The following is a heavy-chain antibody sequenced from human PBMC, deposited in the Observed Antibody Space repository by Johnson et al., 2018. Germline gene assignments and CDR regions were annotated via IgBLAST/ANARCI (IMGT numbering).Heavy chain of an antibody. J-gene: IGHJ3*02. CDR2: IYYSGST. Sequence: QVQLQESGPELVKPSETLSLTCTVSGGSISDNYWSWSRQPPGKGLEWIGYIYYSGSTNYNPSLKSRVTISVDTSKNQFSLKLSSVTAADTAVYYCARGIVGVDDAFDIWGQGTMVTVSS. CDR1: GGSISDNY. D-gene: IGHD3-22*01. CDR3: ARGIVGVDDAFDI. V-gene: IGHV4-59*01.